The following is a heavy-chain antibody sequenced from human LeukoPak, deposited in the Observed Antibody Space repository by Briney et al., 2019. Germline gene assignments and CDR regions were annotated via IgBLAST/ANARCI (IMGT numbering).Heavy chain of an antibody. D-gene: IGHD6-13*01. CDR1: GLTVSSNY. Sequence: GGSLRLSCAASGLTVSSNYMSWVRQAPGKGLEWVSVIYSGGSTYYADSVKGRFTISRDNSKNTLYLQMNSLRAEDTAVYYCASGEQQLVVDYWGQGTLVTVSS. J-gene: IGHJ4*02. CDR3: ASGEQQLVVDY. V-gene: IGHV3-53*01. CDR2: IYSGGST.